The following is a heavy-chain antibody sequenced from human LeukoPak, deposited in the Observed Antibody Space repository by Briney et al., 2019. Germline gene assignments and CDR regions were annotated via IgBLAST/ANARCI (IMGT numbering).Heavy chain of an antibody. V-gene: IGHV3-23*01. Sequence: GGSLRLSCAASGFTFDNYVMNWVRQAPGKGLEWVSSISGAGSRTYYADSVEGRFTISRDNSKNTLSLQMNSLRAEDTAVYYCAKICTYYDSSGYCYWGQGTLVTVSS. CDR2: ISGAGSRT. CDR3: AKICTYYDSSGYCY. D-gene: IGHD3-22*01. CDR1: GFTFDNYV. J-gene: IGHJ4*02.